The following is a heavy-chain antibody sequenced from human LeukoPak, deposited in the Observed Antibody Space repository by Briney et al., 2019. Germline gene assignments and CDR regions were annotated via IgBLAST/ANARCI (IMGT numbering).Heavy chain of an antibody. D-gene: IGHD1-1*01. Sequence: GGSLRLSCAASGFTFGNYAMHWVRQAPGKGLEWVSGINWNSGRVSYADSVKGRFTISRDNAKNSLYLQLSSLTVDDTAVYHCSKGAGYEQESRLEYWGQGALVTVSS. J-gene: IGHJ4*02. CDR1: GFTFGNYA. CDR2: INWNSGRV. V-gene: IGHV3-9*01. CDR3: SKGAGYEQESRLEY.